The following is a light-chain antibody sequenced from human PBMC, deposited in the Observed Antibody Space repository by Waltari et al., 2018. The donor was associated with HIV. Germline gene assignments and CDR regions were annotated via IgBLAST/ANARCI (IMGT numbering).Light chain of an antibody. CDR1: NSNIGTNS. CDR3: ATWDDSLIWV. CDR2: RNN. V-gene: IGLV1-47*01. Sequence: QPFLTQPPSASGTPGHGVTISCSGSNSNIGTNSVYWYQHLPGMAPKLLIYRNNRRPSGIPDRFSGSRSGTSASLAISGLRSEDEADYYCATWDDSLIWVFGGGTKLTVL. J-gene: IGLJ3*02.